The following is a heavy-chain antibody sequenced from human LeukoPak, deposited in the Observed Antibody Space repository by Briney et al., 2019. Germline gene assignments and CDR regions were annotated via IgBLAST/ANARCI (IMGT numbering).Heavy chain of an antibody. V-gene: IGHV3-21*01. CDR3: ARTLMVRAQTSFDY. J-gene: IGHJ4*02. Sequence: GGSLRLSCAASGFTFSSYSMNWARQAPGKGLEWVSSISSSSSYIYYADSVKGRFTISRDNAKNSLYLQMNSLRAEDTAVYYCARTLMVRAQTSFDYWGQGTLVTVSS. CDR1: GFTFSSYS. D-gene: IGHD3-10*01. CDR2: ISSSSSYI.